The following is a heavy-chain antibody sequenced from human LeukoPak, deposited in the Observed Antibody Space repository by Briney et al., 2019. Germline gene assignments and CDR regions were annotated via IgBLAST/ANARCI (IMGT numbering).Heavy chain of an antibody. Sequence: SVKVSCKASGGTFSNYAISWVRQAPGQGLEWMGGIIPIFGTANYAQKFQGRVTITADKSTCTAYMELSSLRSEDTAMYYCARDRIAVTGRKYYYYMDVWGKGTTVTVSS. J-gene: IGHJ6*03. CDR3: ARDRIAVTGRKYYYYMDV. CDR2: IIPIFGTA. V-gene: IGHV1-69*06. D-gene: IGHD6-19*01. CDR1: GGTFSNYA.